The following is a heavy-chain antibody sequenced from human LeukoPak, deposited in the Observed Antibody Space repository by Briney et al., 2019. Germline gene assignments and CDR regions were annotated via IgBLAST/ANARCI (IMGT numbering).Heavy chain of an antibody. CDR3: ATGTDGYKSDF. CDR1: GGSITNYF. D-gene: IGHD5-24*01. CDR2: ISCSGTT. Sequence: KPSETLSLTCTVSGGSITNYFWSWLRQPPGKGLEWIGYISCSGTTNYIPSLKSRVTISVNTSKNQFSLKLSSVTTADTAVYYCATGTDGYKSDFWGQGTLVTVSS. V-gene: IGHV4-59*01. J-gene: IGHJ4*02.